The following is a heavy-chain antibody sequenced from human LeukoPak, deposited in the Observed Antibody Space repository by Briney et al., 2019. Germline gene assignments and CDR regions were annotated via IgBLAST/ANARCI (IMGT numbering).Heavy chain of an antibody. J-gene: IGHJ4*02. CDR1: GGSITQTNY. Sequence: PSGTLTLTCDVSGGSITQTNYWTSVRQPPGKGLEWIGEVNLQGGTNYNPSLLRRVAISVDTSANHVSLQMTSVTAADTAVYYCASEGGYYRPLDYSGERSLVTVSS. CDR2: VNLQGGT. D-gene: IGHD3-3*01. CDR3: ASEGGYYRPLDY. V-gene: IGHV4-4*02.